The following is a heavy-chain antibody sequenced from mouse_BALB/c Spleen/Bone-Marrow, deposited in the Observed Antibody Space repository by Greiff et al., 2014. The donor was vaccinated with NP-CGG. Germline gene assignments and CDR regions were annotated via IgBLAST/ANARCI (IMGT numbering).Heavy chain of an antibody. D-gene: IGHD1-1*01. J-gene: IGHJ2*01. V-gene: IGHV1-82*01. CDR1: GYAFSSSW. CDR3: ARDYYGSSYDY. Sequence: QVQLKESGPELVKPGASVKTSCKASGYAFSSSWMNWVKQRPGQGLEWIGRIYPGDGDTNYNGKFKGKATLTADKSSSTAYMQLSSLTSVDSAVYFCARDYYGSSYDYWGQGTTLTVSS. CDR2: IYPGDGDT.